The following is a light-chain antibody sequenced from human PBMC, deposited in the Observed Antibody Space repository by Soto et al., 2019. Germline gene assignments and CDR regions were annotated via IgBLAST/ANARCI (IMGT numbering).Light chain of an antibody. J-gene: IGKJ2*01. CDR3: QQRSNWSMYT. Sequence: EIVLTQSPATLSLSPGERATLSCRARPSVCSNLAWYQQKPGQAPRLLIYDASNRATGIPARFSGSGSGTDFTLTISSLEPEDFAVYYCQQRSNWSMYTFGQGTKLEIK. CDR1: PSVCSN. CDR2: DAS. V-gene: IGKV3-11*01.